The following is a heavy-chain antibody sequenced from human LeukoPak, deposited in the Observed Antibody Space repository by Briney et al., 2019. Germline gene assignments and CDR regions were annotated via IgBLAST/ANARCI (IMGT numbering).Heavy chain of an antibody. J-gene: IGHJ4*02. Sequence: ASVKVSCKASGYTFTEYYMHWVRQAPGQGLEWMGWINPNSGGTNYAQKFQVRGTMTRDTSISTAYMELSRLRSDDTAVYYCARSAESSSWVEFDYWGQGTLVTVSS. CDR1: GYTFTEYY. D-gene: IGHD6-13*01. V-gene: IGHV1-2*02. CDR2: INPNSGGT. CDR3: ARSAESSSWVEFDY.